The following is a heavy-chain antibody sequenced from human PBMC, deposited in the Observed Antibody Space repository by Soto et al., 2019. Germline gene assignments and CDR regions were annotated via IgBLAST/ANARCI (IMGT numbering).Heavy chain of an antibody. CDR2: ISDDGASI. D-gene: IGHD5-18*01. CDR3: ARENSVQAWLHHFDH. J-gene: IGHJ4*02. CDR1: GFSVSSFA. V-gene: IGHV3-48*03. Sequence: GPLRLSCEASGFSVSSFAMNWVRQAPGRGLEWVSYISDDGASIYYADSLKGRFTISRDNAKNSLSLQMNNLRAEDTAVYYCARENSVQAWLHHFDHWGLGTLVTVSS.